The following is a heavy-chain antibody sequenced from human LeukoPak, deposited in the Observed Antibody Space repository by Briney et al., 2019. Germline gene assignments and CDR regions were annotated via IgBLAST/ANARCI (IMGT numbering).Heavy chain of an antibody. V-gene: IGHV3-66*01. CDR2: IYSGGST. Sequence: PGGSLRLSCAASGFTVSSNYMTWVRQAPGKGLEWVSVIYSGGSTDYADYVKGRFTISRDISKNTLYLQMDSLRAEDTAIYYCARDWKTNSFDYWGQGTLVTVSS. J-gene: IGHJ4*02. CDR3: ARDWKTNSFDY. CDR1: GFTVSSNY. D-gene: IGHD1-1*01.